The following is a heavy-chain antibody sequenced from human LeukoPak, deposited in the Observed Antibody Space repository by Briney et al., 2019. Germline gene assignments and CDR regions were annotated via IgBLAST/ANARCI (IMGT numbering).Heavy chain of an antibody. D-gene: IGHD3-3*01. CDR2: ISYDGGNK. CDR1: GFTFSSYG. CDR3: AKALRFLEWLSPFDY. J-gene: IGHJ4*02. Sequence: GGPLRLSCAASGFTFSSYGMHWVRPAPGKGLEWVAVISYDGGNKYYADSVKGRFTISRDNSKNTLYLQMNSLRAEDTAVYHCAKALRFLEWLSPFDYWVQGTLVTVSS. V-gene: IGHV3-30*18.